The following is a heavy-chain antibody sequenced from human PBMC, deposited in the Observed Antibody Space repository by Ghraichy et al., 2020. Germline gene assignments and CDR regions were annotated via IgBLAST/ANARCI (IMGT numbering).Heavy chain of an antibody. J-gene: IGHJ3*02. CDR1: GFTLSGHW. Sequence: GGSLRLSCAASGFTLSGHWVHWVRQAPGKGLVWVSRTNDDGSTTSYADSVKGRFTISRDNANNTPYLQMNNLRAEDTAMYYCARGTSSWYNAFDIWGQGTMVIVSS. V-gene: IGHV3-74*01. CDR3: ARGTSSWYNAFDI. CDR2: TNDDGSTT. D-gene: IGHD6-13*01.